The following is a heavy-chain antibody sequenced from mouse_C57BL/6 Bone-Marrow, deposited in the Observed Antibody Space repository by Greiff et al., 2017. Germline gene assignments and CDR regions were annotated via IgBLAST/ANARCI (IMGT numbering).Heavy chain of an antibody. V-gene: IGHV5-9*01. CDR2: ISGGGGNT. D-gene: IGHD1-1*01. CDR3: ARHLYYGDY. Sequence: EVQRVESGGGLVKPGGSLKLSCAASGFTFSSYTMSWVRQTPEKRLEWVATISGGGGNTYYPDSVKGRFTISRDNAKNTLYLQMSSLRSEDTALYYCARHLYYGDYWGQGTTLTVSS. J-gene: IGHJ2*01. CDR1: GFTFSSYT.